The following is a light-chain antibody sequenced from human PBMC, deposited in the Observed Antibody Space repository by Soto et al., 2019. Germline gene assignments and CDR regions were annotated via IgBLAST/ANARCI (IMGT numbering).Light chain of an antibody. J-gene: IGLJ2*01. CDR2: GST. Sequence: QPVLTQPHSVSGAPGQRVTISCIGNKSNIGAGFDVHWYHQIQGTTPRLLIYGSTDRPSLVHDRICGSKSCSSASLVITDLQAEDESDYYCQSVDSRLSALFFGGGTKLTVL. V-gene: IGLV1-40*01. CDR3: QSVDSRLSALF. CDR1: KSNIGAGFD.